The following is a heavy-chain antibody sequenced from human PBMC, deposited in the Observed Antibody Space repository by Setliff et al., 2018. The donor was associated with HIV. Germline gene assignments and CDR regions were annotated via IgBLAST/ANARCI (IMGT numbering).Heavy chain of an antibody. J-gene: IGHJ3*02. CDR2: IYHSGST. V-gene: IGHV4-30-2*02. CDR3: ARNIEWEPYAFDI. D-gene: IGHD1-26*01. CDR1: GGSISSGGYS. Sequence: PSETLSLTCAVSGGSISSGGYSWSWIRQPPGKGLEWIGYIYHSGSTNYNPSLKSRVTISVDTSKNQFSLKLTSVTAADTAVYYCARNIEWEPYAFDIWGQGTMVTVSS.